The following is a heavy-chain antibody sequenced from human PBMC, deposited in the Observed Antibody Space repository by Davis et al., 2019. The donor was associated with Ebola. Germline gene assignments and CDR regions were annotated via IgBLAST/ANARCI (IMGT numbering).Heavy chain of an antibody. CDR3: ARGSRVVVAATLYYYYGMDV. Sequence: MPSETLSLTCAVSGGSISSGGYSWSWIRQPPGKGLEWIGYMYYSGSTNYNPSLKSRVTISVDTSKNQFSLKLSSVTAADTAVYYCARGSRVVVAATLYYYYGMDVWGKGTTVTVSS. J-gene: IGHJ6*04. CDR1: GGSISSGGYS. D-gene: IGHD2-15*01. CDR2: MYYSGST. V-gene: IGHV4-30-4*07.